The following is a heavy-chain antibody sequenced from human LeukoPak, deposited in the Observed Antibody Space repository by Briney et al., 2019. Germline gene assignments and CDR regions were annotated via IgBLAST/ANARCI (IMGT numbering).Heavy chain of an antibody. CDR1: GYTFTSYY. V-gene: IGHV1-8*02. Sequence: ASVKVSCKASGYTFTSYYMHWVRQAPGQGLEWMGWMNPNSGNTGYAQKFQGRVAMTRDTSINTAYLDLYSLRSEDTAIYYCARGYSPTLRTTGNDYWGQGTLVTVSS. J-gene: IGHJ4*02. CDR3: ARGYSPTLRTTGNDY. CDR2: MNPNSGNT. D-gene: IGHD1-1*01.